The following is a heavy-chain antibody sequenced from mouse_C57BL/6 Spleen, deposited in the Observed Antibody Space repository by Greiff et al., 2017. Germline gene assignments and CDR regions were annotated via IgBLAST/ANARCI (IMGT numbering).Heavy chain of an antibody. CDR2: IYPGNSDT. D-gene: IGHD2-12*01. CDR3: TRCYDYYAMDY. J-gene: IGHJ4*01. V-gene: IGHV1-5*01. Sequence: EVQLQQSGTVLARPGASVKMSCKTSGYTFTSYWMPWVKQRPGPGLEWIGAIYPGNSDTSYNQKFKGKVKLTAVTSASTAYMELSSLTNEDSAVYYCTRCYDYYAMDYWGQGTSVTVSS. CDR1: GYTFTSYW.